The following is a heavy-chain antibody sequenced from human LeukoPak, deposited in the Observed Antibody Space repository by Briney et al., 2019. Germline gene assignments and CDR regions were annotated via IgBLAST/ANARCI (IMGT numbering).Heavy chain of an antibody. D-gene: IGHD1-26*01. J-gene: IGHJ6*03. CDR3: AKSWGSTRPYYNYMDV. Sequence: GGSLRLSCAASGITFSNYAMSWVRQAPGKGLEWVSIIGYRGGSIYYAYSVKGRFTISRDNSKNTLSLQMNGLRPEDTAVYYCAKSWGSTRPYYNYMDVWGKGTTVTVSS. V-gene: IGHV3-23*01. CDR2: IGYRGGSI. CDR1: GITFSNYA.